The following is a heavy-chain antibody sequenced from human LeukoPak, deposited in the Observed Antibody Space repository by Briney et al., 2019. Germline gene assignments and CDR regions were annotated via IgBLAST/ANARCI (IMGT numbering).Heavy chain of an antibody. CDR1: GFTFTNYW. V-gene: IGHV3-7*01. CDR2: IKQDEREK. D-gene: IGHD1-1*01. J-gene: IGHJ4*02. Sequence: GGSLRLSCAAPGFTFTNYWMSWVRQAPGKGLEWVANIKQDEREKFYVDSVKGRFTISRDNAKNSMYLQLNSLRAEDTAVYYCARDAWRDRYFDYWGQGILVTVSS. CDR3: ARDAWRDRYFDY.